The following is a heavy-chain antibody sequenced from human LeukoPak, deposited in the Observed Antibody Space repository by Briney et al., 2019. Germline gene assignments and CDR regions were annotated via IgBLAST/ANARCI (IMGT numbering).Heavy chain of an antibody. Sequence: PSETLSLTCTVSGGSISSYYWSWIRQPPGKGLEWIGYIYYSGSTNHNPSLKSRVTISVDTSKNQFSLKLSSVTAADTAVYYCASPNGSRAYAFDIWGQGTRVTVSS. CDR1: GGSISSYY. CDR2: IYYSGST. CDR3: ASPNGSRAYAFDI. V-gene: IGHV4-59*08. J-gene: IGHJ3*02. D-gene: IGHD1-26*01.